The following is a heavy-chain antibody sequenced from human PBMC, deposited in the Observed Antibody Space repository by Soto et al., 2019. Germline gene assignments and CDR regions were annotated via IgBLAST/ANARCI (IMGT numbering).Heavy chain of an antibody. Sequence: GGSLRLSCAASGFTFSSYSMNWVRQAPGKGLEWVSSISSSSSYIYYADSVKGRFTISRDSAKNSLYLQMNSLRAEDTAVYYCARDTGDFWSGYDYWGQGTLVTVSS. CDR2: ISSSSSYI. V-gene: IGHV3-21*01. CDR1: GFTFSSYS. D-gene: IGHD3-3*01. CDR3: ARDTGDFWSGYDY. J-gene: IGHJ4*02.